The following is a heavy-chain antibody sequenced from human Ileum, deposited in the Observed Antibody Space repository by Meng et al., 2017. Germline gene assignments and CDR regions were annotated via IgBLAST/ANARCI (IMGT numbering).Heavy chain of an antibody. D-gene: IGHD3-3*01. V-gene: IGHV6-1*01. CDR3: ASGSGSLDY. CDR2: TYYRSKWYS. J-gene: IGHJ4*02. CDR1: GGSVSSNIAA. Sequence: VKLQQSGPGLVKPSQTLSFTWAVSGGSVSSNIAAWNWIRQSPLRGLEWLGRTYYRSKWYSEYAVSVKSRISITPDTSKNQFSLQMNSVTPEDTAVYYCASGSGSLDYWGPGTLVTVSS.